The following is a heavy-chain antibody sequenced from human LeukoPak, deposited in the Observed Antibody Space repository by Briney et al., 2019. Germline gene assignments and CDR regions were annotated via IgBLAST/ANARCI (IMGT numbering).Heavy chain of an antibody. V-gene: IGHV3-48*03. D-gene: IGHD6-19*01. CDR3: ARDSSGWSDH. J-gene: IGHJ5*02. CDR2: ISSSGSTI. Sequence: GGSLRLSCAASGFTFSSYEMNWVRQAPGKGLEWVSYISSSGSTIYYADSVKGRFTISRDNAKNSLYLQMNSLRAEDTAVYYCARDSSGWSDHWGQGTLVTVSS. CDR1: GFTFSSYE.